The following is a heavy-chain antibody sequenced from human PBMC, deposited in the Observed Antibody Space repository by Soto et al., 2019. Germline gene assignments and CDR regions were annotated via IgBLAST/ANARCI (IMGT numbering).Heavy chain of an antibody. Sequence: QVQLVQSGAEVKKPGASVKVSCKASGYTFTDYYIHWVRQAPGQGLEWMGMINPSGGSTDYAQKSGSRVPMTREASTGTVYIALSSLRSEATAVYYCARPPFHECINAVCYPFDYLRQGTLVTVSS. CDR3: ARPPFHECINAVCYPFDY. CDR1: GYTFTDYY. D-gene: IGHD2-8*01. J-gene: IGHJ4*02. CDR2: INPSGGST. V-gene: IGHV1-46*01.